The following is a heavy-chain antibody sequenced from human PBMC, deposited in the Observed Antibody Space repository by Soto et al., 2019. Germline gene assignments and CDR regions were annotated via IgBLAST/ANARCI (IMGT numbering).Heavy chain of an antibody. V-gene: IGHV3-11*01. CDR3: ARDLSLYSSSYPDY. CDR1: GFTFSDYY. D-gene: IGHD6-6*01. J-gene: IGHJ4*02. Sequence: PGGSLRLSCAASGFTFSDYYMSWIRQAPGKGLEWVSYISSSGSTIYYADSVKGRFTIPRDNAKNSLYLQMNSLRAEDTAVYYCARDLSLYSSSYPDYWGQGTLVTVSS. CDR2: ISSSGSTI.